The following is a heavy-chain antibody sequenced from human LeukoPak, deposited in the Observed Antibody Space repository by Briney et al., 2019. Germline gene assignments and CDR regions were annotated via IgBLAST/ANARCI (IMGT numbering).Heavy chain of an antibody. CDR3: ARDLHYDYVWGSYRPSDY. V-gene: IGHV4-38-2*02. CDR2: IYHSGST. CDR1: GYSISSGYY. Sequence: SETLSLTCTVSGYSISSGYYWGWIRQPPGKGLEWIGSIYHSGSTYYNPSLKSRVTISVDTSKNQFSLNLNSVTAADTAVYYCARDLHYDYVWGSYRPSDYWGQGTLVTVSS. D-gene: IGHD3-16*02. J-gene: IGHJ4*02.